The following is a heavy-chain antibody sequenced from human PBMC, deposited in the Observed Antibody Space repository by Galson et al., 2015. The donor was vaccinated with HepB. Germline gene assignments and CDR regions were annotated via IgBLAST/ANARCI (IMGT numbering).Heavy chain of an antibody. CDR1: GFTFSSYS. J-gene: IGHJ4*02. V-gene: IGHV3-48*01. D-gene: IGHD6-19*01. Sequence: SLRLSCAASGFTFSSYSMNWVRQAPGKGLEWVSYISSSSTIYYADSVKGRFTISRDNAKNSLYLQMNSLRAEDTAVYYCAREQWLANGPPGFDYWGQGTLVTVSS. CDR2: ISSSSTI. CDR3: AREQWLANGPPGFDY.